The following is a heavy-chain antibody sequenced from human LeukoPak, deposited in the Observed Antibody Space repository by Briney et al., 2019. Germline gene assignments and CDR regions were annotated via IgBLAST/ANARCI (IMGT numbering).Heavy chain of an antibody. CDR2: INHSGST. V-gene: IGHV4-34*01. D-gene: IGHD4-23*01. J-gene: IGHJ6*02. CDR3: ARGARASSTVVTRYYYYGMDV. CDR1: GGSFSGYY. Sequence: SETLSLTCAVYGGSFSGYYWSWIRQPPGEGLEWIGEINHSGSTNYNPSLKSRVTISVDTSKNQFSLKLSSVTAADTAVYYCARGARASSTVVTRYYYYGMDVWGQGTTVTVSS.